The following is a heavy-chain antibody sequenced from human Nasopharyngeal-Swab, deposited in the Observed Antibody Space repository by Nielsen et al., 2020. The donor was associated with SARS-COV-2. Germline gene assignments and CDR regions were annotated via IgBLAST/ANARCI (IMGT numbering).Heavy chain of an antibody. J-gene: IGHJ3*02. CDR1: GFTFSSSV. Sequence: GGSRRLSCAASGFTFSSSVIHWVRQAQGKGPEGMAVMASEGSTKSYADSGKGRFTISRDNSKNTVYLQMNSLRAEDTAVYYCARERGAHDAFDIWGQGTMVAVSS. CDR2: MASEGSTK. D-gene: IGHD4-17*01. V-gene: IGHV3-30-3*01. CDR3: ARERGAHDAFDI.